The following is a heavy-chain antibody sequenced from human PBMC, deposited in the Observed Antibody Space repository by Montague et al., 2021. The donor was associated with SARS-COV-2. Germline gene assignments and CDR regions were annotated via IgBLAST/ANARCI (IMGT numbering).Heavy chain of an antibody. CDR2: VYTSGRT. CDR1: IGSISSGSYY. V-gene: IGHV4-61*02. CDR3: ARDGYSSGWNGLHWFDP. Sequence: TLSLTCTVSIGSISSGSYYWSWIRQPAGKGLEWIGRVYTSGRTNYNPSLKSRVTISVDTSKNQFSLKLSSVTAADTAVYYCARDGYSSGWNGLHWFDPGGQGTLVTVSS. J-gene: IGHJ5*02. D-gene: IGHD6-25*01.